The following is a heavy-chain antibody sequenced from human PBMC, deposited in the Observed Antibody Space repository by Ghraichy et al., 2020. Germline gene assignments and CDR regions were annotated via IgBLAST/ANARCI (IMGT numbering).Heavy chain of an antibody. CDR3: ARDQFSGSYLAY. CDR2: IRSDGSHK. J-gene: IGHJ4*02. D-gene: IGHD1-26*01. Sequence: GGSLRLSCAASGYTFSGFGMHWVRQAPGKGLEWVAFIRSDGSHKYYSDSVKGRFTISRDDSKSTSSLQMNSLRPEDTALYFCARDQFSGSYLAYWGQGTLVTVSS. CDR1: GYTFSGFG. V-gene: IGHV3-30*02.